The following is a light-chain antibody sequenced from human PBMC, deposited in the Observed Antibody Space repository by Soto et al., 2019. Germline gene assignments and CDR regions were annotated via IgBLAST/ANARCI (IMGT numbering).Light chain of an antibody. CDR3: QQYNDWPRT. J-gene: IGKJ1*01. CDR2: GAS. CDR1: QSVGTY. Sequence: EIVMTQSPATLSVSPGERATLSCRASQSVGTYLAWYQQKPGQAPRLLIYGASTRAAGISPRFSGGGSGTEFTLTISSLQSEDFAVYHCQQYNDWPRTFGQGTK. V-gene: IGKV3-15*01.